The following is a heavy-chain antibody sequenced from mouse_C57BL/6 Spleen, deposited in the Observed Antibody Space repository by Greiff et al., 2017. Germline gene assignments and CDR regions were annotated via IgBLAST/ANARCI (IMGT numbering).Heavy chain of an antibody. CDR3: ARNLFDY. Sequence: EVHLVESGGGLVKPGGSLKLSCAASGFTFSDYGMHWVRQAPEKGLEWVAYISSGSSTIYYADTVQGRFTISRANAKNTLFLQMTSLRSEDTAMYYCARNLFDYWGQGTTLTVSS. CDR2: ISSGSSTI. V-gene: IGHV5-17*01. CDR1: GFTFSDYG. J-gene: IGHJ2*01.